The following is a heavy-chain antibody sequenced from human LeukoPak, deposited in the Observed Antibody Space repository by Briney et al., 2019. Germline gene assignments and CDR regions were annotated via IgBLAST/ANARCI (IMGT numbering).Heavy chain of an antibody. CDR3: ASTGLTGTNYYYYYYMDV. V-gene: IGHV4-59*01. CDR2: IYYSGST. D-gene: IGHD1/OR15-1a*01. Sequence: PSETLSLTCTVSGGSISSYYWSWIRQPPGKGLEWIGYIYYSGSTNYNPSLKSRLTISVDTSKNQFSLKLSSVTAADTAVYYCASTGLTGTNYYYYYYMDVWGKGTTVTVSS. J-gene: IGHJ6*03. CDR1: GGSISSYY.